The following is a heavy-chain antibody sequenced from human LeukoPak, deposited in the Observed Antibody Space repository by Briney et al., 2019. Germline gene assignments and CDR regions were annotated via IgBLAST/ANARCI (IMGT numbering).Heavy chain of an antibody. CDR3: ARGYYEEY. V-gene: IGHV3-7*04. Sequence: GGSLRLSCAASGFAFRTYWMAGGRQAPGKGLEWLANIRGDGSAKYYGEHVKGRFPISRDNAKISLYLQINRLRAEDTGVYYCARGYYEEYWGQGTLVTVSS. CDR1: GFAFRTYW. D-gene: IGHD3-3*01. J-gene: IGHJ4*02. CDR2: IRGDGSAK.